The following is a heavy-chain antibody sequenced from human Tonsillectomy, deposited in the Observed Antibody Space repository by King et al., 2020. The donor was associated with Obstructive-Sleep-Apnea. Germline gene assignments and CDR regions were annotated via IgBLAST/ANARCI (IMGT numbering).Heavy chain of an antibody. J-gene: IGHJ6*02. D-gene: IGHD3-16*01. Sequence: QLVQSGAEVKKPGSSVTVSFKPSVGTFGMHAVNWVRQAPGQGLEWGGGGIPIIAMTKSAQRFQGRVTMTADRSSTTVYLELRSLTAGEPAVYYCARTGAAMISDIEYYYFQYGMDVWGQGTTVSVSS. CDR2: GIPIIAMT. V-gene: IGHV1-69*17. CDR1: VGTFGMHA. CDR3: ARTGAAMISDIEYYYFQYGMDV.